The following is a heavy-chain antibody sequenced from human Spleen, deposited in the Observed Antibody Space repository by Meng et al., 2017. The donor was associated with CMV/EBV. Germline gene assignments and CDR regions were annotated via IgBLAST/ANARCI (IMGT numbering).Heavy chain of an antibody. J-gene: IGHJ4*02. CDR2: IYHSGST. Sequence: CAVSGDSISRGGYSWSWIRQPPGKGLEWIGYIYHSGSTYYNPSLKSRVTISVDRSKNQFSLKLSSVTAADTAVYYCARDDGTGSIGYWGQGTLVTVSS. CDR1: GDSISRGGYS. D-gene: IGHD1-1*01. V-gene: IGHV4-30-2*01. CDR3: ARDDGTGSIGY.